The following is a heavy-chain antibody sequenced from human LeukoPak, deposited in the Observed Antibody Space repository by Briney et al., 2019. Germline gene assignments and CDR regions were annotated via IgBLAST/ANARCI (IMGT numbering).Heavy chain of an antibody. D-gene: IGHD4-11*01. V-gene: IGHV3-30-3*01. Sequence: GGSLILSCAASGFTFSSYAMHWVRQAPGKGLEWVAVISYDGSNKYYADSVKGRFTISRDNSKNTLYLQMNSLRAEDTAVYYCARRRVTTLPSYYWGQGTLVTVSS. CDR3: ARRRVTTLPSYY. CDR2: ISYDGSNK. CDR1: GFTFSSYA. J-gene: IGHJ4*02.